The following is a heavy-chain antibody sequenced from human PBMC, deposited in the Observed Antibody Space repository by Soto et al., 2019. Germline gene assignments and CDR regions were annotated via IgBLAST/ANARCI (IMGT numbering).Heavy chain of an antibody. CDR2: ISGNGDRA. D-gene: IGHD3-16*01. V-gene: IGHV3-23*01. CDR1: GFVFSSYA. CDR3: AKVHFMLFGGAASAFNT. J-gene: IGHJ3*02. Sequence: EMQLLESGGRLVQPGGSLRLSCAASGFVFSSYAMSWIRQAPGKGLEWVSAISGNGDRAFYADSVKGRFTMSRDNSKNTLYLQMNSLRAEDTAVFYCAKVHFMLFGGAASAFNTWCQGTMVTVSS.